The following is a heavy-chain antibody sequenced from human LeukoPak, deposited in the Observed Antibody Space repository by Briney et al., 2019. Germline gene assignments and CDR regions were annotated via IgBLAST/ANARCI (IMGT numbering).Heavy chain of an antibody. CDR3: AKDPMVRGSTYDY. Sequence: GASLRLSCAASGFTFTSYAMSWVRQAPGKGLEWVSAISGRGTTYYADSVKGRFTISRDNSKNTLYLQMNSLRAEDTAVYYCAKDPMVRGSTYDYWGQGTLVTVSS. CDR1: GFTFTSYA. CDR2: ISGRGTT. V-gene: IGHV3-23*01. J-gene: IGHJ4*02. D-gene: IGHD3-10*01.